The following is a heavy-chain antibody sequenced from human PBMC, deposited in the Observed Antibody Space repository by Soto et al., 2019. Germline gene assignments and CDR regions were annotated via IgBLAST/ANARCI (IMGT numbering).Heavy chain of an antibody. CDR3: VHSRFGGDCLQSYSSHYYYGMDI. Sequence: SGPAGEPTQTLTLTCTFSGFSLSTGGMGVGWIRQPPGKALEWLALIYWDGDRRYRPSLMSRLTIAKDTSKNHVVLTMTNMDPVDTATYYCVHSRFGGDCLQSYSSHYYYGMDIWGQGTTVTVSS. CDR2: IYWDGDR. J-gene: IGHJ6*02. CDR1: GFSLSTGGMG. V-gene: IGHV2-5*02. D-gene: IGHD2-21*02.